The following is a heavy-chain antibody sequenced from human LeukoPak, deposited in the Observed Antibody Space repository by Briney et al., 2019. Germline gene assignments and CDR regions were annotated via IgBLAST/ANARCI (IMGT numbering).Heavy chain of an antibody. J-gene: IGHJ4*02. CDR1: GGSISSGGYY. CDR3: ARQGDYYDSSGYPIDY. Sequence: KPSQTLSLTCTVSGGSISSGGYYWSWIRQHPGKGLEWIGYIYYSGSTNYNPSLKSRVTISVDTSKNQFSLKLSSVTAADTAVYYCARQGDYYDSSGYPIDYWGQGTLVTVSS. D-gene: IGHD3-22*01. V-gene: IGHV4-31*03. CDR2: IYYSGST.